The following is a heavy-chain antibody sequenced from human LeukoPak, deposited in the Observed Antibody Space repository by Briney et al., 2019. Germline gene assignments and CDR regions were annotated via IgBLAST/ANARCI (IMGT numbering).Heavy chain of an antibody. Sequence: ASVKVSCKASGFTFTGYYMHWVRQAPGQGLEWMGWINPNSGGTNYAQKFQGRVTMTRDTSISTAYMELSRLRSDDTAVYYCARVIGFGELSLGYWGQGTLVIVSS. CDR2: INPNSGGT. CDR3: ARVIGFGELSLGY. CDR1: GFTFTGYY. D-gene: IGHD3-10*01. V-gene: IGHV1-2*02. J-gene: IGHJ4*02.